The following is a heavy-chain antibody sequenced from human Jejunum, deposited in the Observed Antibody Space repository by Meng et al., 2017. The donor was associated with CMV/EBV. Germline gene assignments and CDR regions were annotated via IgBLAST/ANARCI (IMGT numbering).Heavy chain of an antibody. CDR3: ARGVAENLGWEMGY. Sequence: VWLVGVGGGLVQPGGALGRSCAASGFTLSSHWMHWVRQVPGKGLVWVSRTYAGGSDRTYADPVKGRFTITGDNAKNTLYLQMNSLRAEDTGVYYCARGVAENLGWEMGYWGQGTLVTVSS. CDR1: GFTLSSHW. D-gene: IGHD1-26*01. V-gene: IGHV3-74*01. J-gene: IGHJ4*02. CDR2: TYAGGSDR.